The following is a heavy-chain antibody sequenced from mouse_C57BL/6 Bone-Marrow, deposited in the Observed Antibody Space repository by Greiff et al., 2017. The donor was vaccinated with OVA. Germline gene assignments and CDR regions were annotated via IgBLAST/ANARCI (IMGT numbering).Heavy chain of an antibody. CDR2: IFPGSGST. CDR3: AYDGYYEDYFDY. Sequence: QVQLQQSGPELVKPGASVKISCKASGYTFTDYYINWVKQRPGQGLEWIGWIFPGSGSTYYNEKFTGKATLTVDKSSSTAYMLLSSLTSEDSAVYFWAYDGYYEDYFDYWGQGTTLTVSS. V-gene: IGHV1-75*01. CDR1: GYTFTDYY. D-gene: IGHD2-3*01. J-gene: IGHJ2*01.